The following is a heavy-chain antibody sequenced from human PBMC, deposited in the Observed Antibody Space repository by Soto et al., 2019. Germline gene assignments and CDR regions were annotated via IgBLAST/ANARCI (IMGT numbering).Heavy chain of an antibody. CDR2: IHDSGST. D-gene: IGHD3-9*01. Sequence: PSETLSLTCAVSGASIGTSNWWSWVRQSPGKGLEWIGEIHDSGSTKYNPSLKSRVTISLDKSKNQFSLNVSSVTAADTSVYYCARLKIYDVLNKSDYWGQGSLVTAPQ. CDR3: ARLKIYDVLNKSDY. J-gene: IGHJ4*02. CDR1: GASIGTSNW. V-gene: IGHV4-4*02.